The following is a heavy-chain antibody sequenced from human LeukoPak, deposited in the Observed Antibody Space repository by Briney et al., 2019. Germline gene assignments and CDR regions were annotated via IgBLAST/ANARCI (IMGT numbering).Heavy chain of an antibody. CDR3: ARSYYDFWSGCFFCGRYFDY. CDR1: GGSISSSSYY. CDR2: IYYSGST. V-gene: IGHV4-39*07. D-gene: IGHD3-3*01. Sequence: PSETLSLTCTVSGGSISSSSYYWGWIRQPPGKGLEWIGSIYYSGSTYYNPSLKSRVTISVDTSKNQFSLKLSSVTAADTAVYYCARSYYDFWSGCFFCGRYFDYWGQGTLVTVSS. J-gene: IGHJ4*02.